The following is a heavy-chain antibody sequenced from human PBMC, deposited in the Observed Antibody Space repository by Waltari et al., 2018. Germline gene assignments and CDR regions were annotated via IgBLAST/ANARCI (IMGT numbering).Heavy chain of an antibody. CDR3: ARRSSGATRRYFDY. Sequence: QPQLQESGPGLVKPSETLSLTCTVSGVSISSSSYYWGWVRQPPGKGLEWIGSIYYSGHTYYNPSLKSRFTIYVDTSKNQFSLTVRSVTAADTAVYYCARRSSGATRRYFDYWGQGTLVTVSS. D-gene: IGHD1-26*01. CDR1: GVSISSSSYY. V-gene: IGHV4-39*01. CDR2: IYYSGHT. J-gene: IGHJ4*02.